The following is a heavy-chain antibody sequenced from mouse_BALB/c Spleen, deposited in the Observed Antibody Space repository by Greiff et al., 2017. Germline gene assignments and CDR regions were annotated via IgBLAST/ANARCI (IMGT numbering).Heavy chain of an antibody. Sequence: EVKLVESGGGLVKPGGSLKLSCAASGFTFSDYYMYWVRQTPEKRLEWVATISDGGSYTYYPDSVKGRFTISRDNAKNNLYLQMSSLKSEDTAMYYCARDTRGAMDYWGQGTSVTVSS. CDR2: ISDGGSYT. CDR1: GFTFSDYY. CDR3: ARDTRGAMDY. J-gene: IGHJ4*01. V-gene: IGHV5-4*02.